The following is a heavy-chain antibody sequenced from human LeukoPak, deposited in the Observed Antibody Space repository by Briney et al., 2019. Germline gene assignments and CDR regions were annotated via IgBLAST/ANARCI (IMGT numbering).Heavy chain of an antibody. CDR2: ISGSGGST. CDR3: AKDALRCSSTSCLPFDY. D-gene: IGHD2-2*01. J-gene: IGHJ4*02. Sequence: GGSLRLSCAASGFTFSSYAMSWVRQAPGKGLEWVSAISGSGGSTYYADSVKGRFTISRDNSKNTLYLQMNSLRAEDTAVYYCAKDALRCSSTSCLPFDYWGQGTLVTVSS. V-gene: IGHV3-23*01. CDR1: GFTFSSYA.